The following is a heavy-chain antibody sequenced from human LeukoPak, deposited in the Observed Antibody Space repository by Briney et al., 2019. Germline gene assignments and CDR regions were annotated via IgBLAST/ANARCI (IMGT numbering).Heavy chain of an antibody. CDR3: ATDDPVMLTFGGVINLPFDY. Sequence: ASVTVSFTVSGNTLTESAVHWVRQAPGKGLEWMGGFDREDGEIVYAQKFKGRVTLTEDTSTDTAYMELSSLSSEDTAMYYCATDDPVMLTFGGVINLPFDYWGRGTLVTASS. V-gene: IGHV1-24*01. CDR2: FDREDGEI. J-gene: IGHJ4*02. D-gene: IGHD3-16*02. CDR1: GNTLTESA.